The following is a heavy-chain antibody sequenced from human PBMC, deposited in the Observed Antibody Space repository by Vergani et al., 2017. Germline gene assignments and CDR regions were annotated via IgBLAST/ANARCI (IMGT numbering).Heavy chain of an antibody. V-gene: IGHV2-5*02. Sequence: QITLKESGPTLVKPTQTLTLTCTFSGFSLTTRGVAVGWIRQPPGKALEWLAIVFWDDDKRYRPSLRNRVTITRDTSRNQVVLTMTNIDPVDTATYYCTHRPYCSFGHCYDDYWGQGTLVTVSS. CDR3: THRPYCSFGHCYDDY. J-gene: IGHJ4*02. CDR2: VFWDDDK. D-gene: IGHD2-15*01. CDR1: GFSLTTRGVA.